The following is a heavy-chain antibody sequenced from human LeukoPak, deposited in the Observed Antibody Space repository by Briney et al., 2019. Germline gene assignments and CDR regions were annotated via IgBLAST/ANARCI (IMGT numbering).Heavy chain of an antibody. J-gene: IGHJ4*02. V-gene: IGHV3-21*01. Sequence: PGRSLRLSCAASGFTFSSYGMNWVRQAPGKGLEWVSSISSSSTYIYYADSVKGRFTISRDYARNSLSLQMNSLRAGDTAVYYCARDKYGDYGLDYWGPGTLVTVSS. CDR1: GFTFSSYG. D-gene: IGHD4-17*01. CDR3: ARDKYGDYGLDY. CDR2: ISSSSTYI.